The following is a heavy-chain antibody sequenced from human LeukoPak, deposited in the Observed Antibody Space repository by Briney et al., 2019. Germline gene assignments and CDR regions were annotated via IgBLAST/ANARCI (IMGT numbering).Heavy chain of an antibody. D-gene: IGHD2-2*01. CDR3: ARSYAHHY. CDR1: GGSFSGDY. J-gene: IGHJ4*02. V-gene: IGHV4-34*01. CDR2: INHSGST. Sequence: SETLSITCAVYGGSFSGDYWIWIRQPPGKGLEWIGEINHSGSTNYNPSLKSRVTISVDTSKNQFSLKLSSVTAADTAVYYCARSYAHHYWGQVTMVIVSS.